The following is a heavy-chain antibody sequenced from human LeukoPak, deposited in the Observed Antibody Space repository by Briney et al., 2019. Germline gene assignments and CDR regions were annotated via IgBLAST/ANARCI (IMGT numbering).Heavy chain of an antibody. V-gene: IGHV3-74*01. CDR1: GFTFSSYW. CDR3: VRGNDYGGPHY. Sequence: GGPLRLSCAVSGFTFSSYWMHWARQAPGKGLVWVSRIDRDGSRINYADSVKGRFTISRDNGKNTLFLQMNSLRAEDAAVYYCVRGNDYGGPHYWGQGTLVTVSS. CDR2: IDRDGSRI. J-gene: IGHJ4*02. D-gene: IGHD4-23*01.